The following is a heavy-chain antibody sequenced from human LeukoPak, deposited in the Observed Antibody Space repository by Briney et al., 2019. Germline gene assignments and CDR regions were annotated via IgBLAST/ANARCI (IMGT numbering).Heavy chain of an antibody. CDR1: GGSFSGYY. J-gene: IGHJ5*02. CDR3: ARRGGKWDVNWFDP. Sequence: SETLSLTCAVYGGSFSGYYWSWIRQPPGKGLEWIGEINHSGSTNYNPSLESRLTISVDTSNNQFSLKLTSVTATDTAVYYCARRGGKWDVNWFDPWGQGTLVTVSS. CDR2: INHSGST. V-gene: IGHV4-34*01. D-gene: IGHD1-26*01.